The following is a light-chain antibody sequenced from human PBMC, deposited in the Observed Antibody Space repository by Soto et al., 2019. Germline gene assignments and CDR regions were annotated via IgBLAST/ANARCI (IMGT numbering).Light chain of an antibody. J-gene: IGLJ3*02. CDR3: SSYTSSTTPV. CDR1: SSDIGGYDF. V-gene: IGLV2-14*01. CDR2: EVT. Sequence: QSALTQPASVSGSPGQSITISCTGTSSDIGGYDFVSWYRHHPGKAPKLIIYEVTNRPSGVSSRFSGSKSGSTASLTISGLQAEDEADYYCSSYTSSTTPVFGGGTKLTVL.